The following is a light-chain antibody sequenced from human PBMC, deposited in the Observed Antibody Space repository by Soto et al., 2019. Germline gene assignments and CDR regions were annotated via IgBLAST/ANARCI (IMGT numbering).Light chain of an antibody. CDR3: QQRSNWPPIT. J-gene: IGKJ5*01. CDR1: QSVSSY. CDR2: DAS. V-gene: IGKV3-11*01. Sequence: VLTQSPGTLSLSPGARATLSCRASQSVSSYLAWYQQKPGQAPRLLIYDASNRATGIPARFSGSGSGTDFTLTISSLEPEDFAVYYGQQRSNWPPITFGQGTRLEIK.